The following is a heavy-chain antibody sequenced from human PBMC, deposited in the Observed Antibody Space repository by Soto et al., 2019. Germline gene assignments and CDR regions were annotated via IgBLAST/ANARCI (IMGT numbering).Heavy chain of an antibody. D-gene: IGHD2-21*02. CDR2: INAGNGNT. J-gene: IGHJ6*02. CDR1: GYTFTSYA. V-gene: IGHV1-3*01. Sequence: ASVKVSCKASGYTFTSYAMHWVRQAPGQRLEWMGWINAGNGNTKYSQKFQGRVTITRDTSASTAYMELNSLRAEDTAVYYCAKRDTNHDYYYCGMDVWGQGATVTVSS. CDR3: AKRDTNHDYYYCGMDV.